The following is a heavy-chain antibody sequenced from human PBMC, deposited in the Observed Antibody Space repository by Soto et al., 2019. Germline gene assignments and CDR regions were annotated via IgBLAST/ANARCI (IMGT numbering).Heavy chain of an antibody. V-gene: IGHV3-30-3*01. CDR2: ISYDGSNK. CDR3: ARETITMVRGGHYYYYGMDV. Sequence: QVQLVESGGGVVQPGRSLRLSCEASGFTFSSYAMHWVRQAPGKGLEWVAVISYDGSNKYYADSVKGRFTISRDNSKNTLYLQMNSLRAEDTAVYYCARETITMVRGGHYYYYGMDVWGQGTTVTVSS. J-gene: IGHJ6*02. CDR1: GFTFSSYA. D-gene: IGHD3-10*01.